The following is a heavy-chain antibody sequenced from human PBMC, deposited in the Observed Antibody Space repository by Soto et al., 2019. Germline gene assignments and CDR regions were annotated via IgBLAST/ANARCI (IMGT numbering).Heavy chain of an antibody. D-gene: IGHD6-13*01. Sequence: QVQLVESGGNVVQPGRSLRLSCAASGFHFSSHGMHWVRQAPGKGLDGVAHLWAGGNYAYYAYSVRGRFTFSSEQSKNTLYLQMNSLEAEDTAGDYCARDAQQLANYGMDVWGQGTTVTVSS. CDR3: ARDAQQLANYGMDV. V-gene: IGHV3-33*01. CDR2: LWAGGNYA. CDR1: GFHFSSHG. J-gene: IGHJ6*02.